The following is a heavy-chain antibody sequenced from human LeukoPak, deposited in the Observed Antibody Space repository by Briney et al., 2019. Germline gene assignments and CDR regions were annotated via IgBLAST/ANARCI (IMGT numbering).Heavy chain of an antibody. CDR1: GGSISSSNW. J-gene: IGHJ4*02. CDR2: IYHSGST. V-gene: IGHV4-4*02. Sequence: SETLSLTCAVSGGSISSSNWWSWVRQPPGKGLEWIGEIYHSGSTNYNPALKSRVTISVDKSKNQFSLKLSSVTAADTAVYYCARDTSYYDSSGPSIDYWGQGTLVTVSS. D-gene: IGHD3-22*01. CDR3: ARDTSYYDSSGPSIDY.